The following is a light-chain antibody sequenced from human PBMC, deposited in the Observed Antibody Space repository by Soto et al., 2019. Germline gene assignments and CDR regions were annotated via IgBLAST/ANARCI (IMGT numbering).Light chain of an antibody. V-gene: IGKV3-20*01. J-gene: IGKJ4*01. Sequence: EIVLTQSPGTLSLSPGERATLSCRASQSLSAFLAWYQQQPGQAPRLLIYGASTRATGIPDRFSGSGSGTDFTLTISRLEPEDFAMYYCQQYGSSPQTFGGGTKVEIK. CDR3: QQYGSSPQT. CDR2: GAS. CDR1: QSLSAF.